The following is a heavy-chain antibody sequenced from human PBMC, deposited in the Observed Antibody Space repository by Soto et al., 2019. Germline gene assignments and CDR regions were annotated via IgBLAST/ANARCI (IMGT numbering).Heavy chain of an antibody. V-gene: IGHV4-30-4*01. CDR2: IYYSGST. D-gene: IGHD1-1*01. J-gene: IGHJ5*02. Sequence: QVQLQESGPGLVKPSQTLSLTCTVSGGSISSGDYYWSWIRQPPGKGLEWIGYIYYSGSTYYNPSLKSRVTISVDTSKNQFSLKLSSVTAADTAVYYCARVLLHWNDARDNWCDPWGQGTLVTVSS. CDR1: GGSISSGDYY. CDR3: ARVLLHWNDARDNWCDP.